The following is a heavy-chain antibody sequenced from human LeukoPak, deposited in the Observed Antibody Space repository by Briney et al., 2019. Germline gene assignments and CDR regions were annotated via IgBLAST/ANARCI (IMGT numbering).Heavy chain of an antibody. J-gene: IGHJ4*02. Sequence: GGFLRLSCAASGFTFSSYAMSWVRQAPGKGLEWVSAISGSGGSTYYADSVKGRFTISRDNSKNTLYLQMNSLRAEDTAVYYCAKSSYYGSSGYYPYYFDYWGQGTLVTVSS. D-gene: IGHD3-22*01. CDR2: ISGSGGST. V-gene: IGHV3-23*01. CDR1: GFTFSSYA. CDR3: AKSSYYGSSGYYPYYFDY.